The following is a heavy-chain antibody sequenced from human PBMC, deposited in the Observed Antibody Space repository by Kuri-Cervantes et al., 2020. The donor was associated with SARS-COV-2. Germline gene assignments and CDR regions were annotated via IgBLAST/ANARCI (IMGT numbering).Heavy chain of an antibody. CDR2: IRSKANSYAT. CDR3: TSSDY. V-gene: IGHV3-73*01. J-gene: IGHJ4*02. Sequence: GGSLRLSCAASGFTFSASAMHWVRQASGKGLEWVGHIRSKANSYATTYAASVKGKFSISRDDSKNTAYLQMNSLKTKDTAVYYCTSSDYWGQGTLVTVSS. CDR1: GFTFSASA.